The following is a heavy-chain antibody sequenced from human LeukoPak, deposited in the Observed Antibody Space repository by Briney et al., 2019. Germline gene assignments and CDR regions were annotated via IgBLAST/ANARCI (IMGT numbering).Heavy chain of an antibody. CDR1: GGTFTGYY. CDR2: INPNSGGT. D-gene: IGHD1/OR15-1a*01. J-gene: IGHJ4*02. CDR3: ILLEHIKLFR. V-gene: IGHV1-2*04. Sequence: GASVKVSCKASGGTFTGYYMHWVRQAPGQGLEWMGWINPNSGGTNYAQKFQGWVTMTRDTSARTAYMELSTLRSEDTRCPQRILLEHIKLFRRGQGSPGHRLL.